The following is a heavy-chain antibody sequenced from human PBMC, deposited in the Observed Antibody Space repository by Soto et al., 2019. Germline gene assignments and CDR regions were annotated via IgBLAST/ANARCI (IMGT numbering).Heavy chain of an antibody. V-gene: IGHV3-21*01. CDR2: ISVSSSYI. D-gene: IGHD5-18*01. CDR1: GFTSSIYS. CDR3: ASGYRYNGIDY. Sequence: WGSLIFSCASSGFTSSIYSMNWVRQAPGKGLDLVSSISVSSSYIYYADSVNGRFTISRDNAKNSLYLQMNSLRAEDTPVYYCASGYRYNGIDYWGQGTLVTAPQ. J-gene: IGHJ4*02.